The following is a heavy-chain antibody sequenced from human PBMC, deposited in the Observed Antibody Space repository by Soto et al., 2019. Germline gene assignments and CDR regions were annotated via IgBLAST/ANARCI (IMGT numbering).Heavy chain of an antibody. Sequence: GGSLRLSCAASGFTFSSYGMHWVRQAPGKGLEWVAVIWYDGSNKYYADSVKGRFTISRDNSKNTLYLQMNSLRAEDTAVYYCARTPGVRGVIIKYYFDYWGQGTLVTVSS. V-gene: IGHV3-33*01. J-gene: IGHJ4*02. CDR2: IWYDGSNK. CDR1: GFTFSSYG. CDR3: ARTPGVRGVIIKYYFDY. D-gene: IGHD3-10*01.